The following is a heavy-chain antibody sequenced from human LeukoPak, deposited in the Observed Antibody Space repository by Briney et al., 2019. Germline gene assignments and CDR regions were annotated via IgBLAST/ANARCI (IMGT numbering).Heavy chain of an antibody. D-gene: IGHD7-27*01. Sequence: ASVKVSCKASGGTFSSYAISWVRQATGQGLEWMGWMNPNSGNTGYAQKFQGRVTMTRNTSISTAYMELSSLRSEDTAVYYCARGPPNWGFDFWGQGTLVTVSS. J-gene: IGHJ4*02. CDR2: MNPNSGNT. CDR3: ARGPPNWGFDF. V-gene: IGHV1-8*02. CDR1: GGTFSSYA.